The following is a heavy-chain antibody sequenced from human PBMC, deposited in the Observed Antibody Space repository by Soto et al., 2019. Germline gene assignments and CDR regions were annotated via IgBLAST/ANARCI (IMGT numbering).Heavy chain of an antibody. CDR3: ARPKGSYSSGYYYFDY. CDR2: INPSGGTT. CDR1: GYTFTSYY. J-gene: IGHJ4*02. D-gene: IGHD6-19*01. V-gene: IGHV1-46*01. Sequence: ASVKVSCKASGYTFTSYYMHWVRQAPGQGLEWMGIINPSGGTTDYAQKFQGRVTMTRDESTGTASMELSSLRSEDTAVYYCARPKGSYSSGYYYFDYWGQGTLVTVSS.